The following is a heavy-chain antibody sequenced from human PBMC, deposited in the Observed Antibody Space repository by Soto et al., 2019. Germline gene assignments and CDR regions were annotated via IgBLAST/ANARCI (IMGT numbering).Heavy chain of an antibody. CDR2: ISSSSSYT. V-gene: IGHV3-11*05. CDR3: ARAFYAETPIDY. Sequence: GGSLRLSCAASGFTFSDYYMSWIRQAPGKGLEWVSYISSSSSYTNYADSVKGRFTISRDNAKNSLYLQMNSLRAEDTAVYYCARAFYAETPIDYWGQGTLVTVSS. J-gene: IGHJ4*02. CDR1: GFTFSDYY. D-gene: IGHD4-17*01.